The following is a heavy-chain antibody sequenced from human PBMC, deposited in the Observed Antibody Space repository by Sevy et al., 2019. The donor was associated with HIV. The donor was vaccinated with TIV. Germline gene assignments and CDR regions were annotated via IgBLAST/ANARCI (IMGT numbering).Heavy chain of an antibody. Sequence: GGSLRLSCAASGFTFSTYEMNWVRQAPGKGLEWVSYISSSGSSIYYADSVKGRYTISRDNAKNSLYLQMNSLRAEDTAVYYCARGEWGGVNYWGQGTLVTVSS. CDR1: GFTFSTYE. D-gene: IGHD3-16*01. CDR2: ISSSGSSI. CDR3: ARGEWGGVNY. J-gene: IGHJ4*02. V-gene: IGHV3-48*03.